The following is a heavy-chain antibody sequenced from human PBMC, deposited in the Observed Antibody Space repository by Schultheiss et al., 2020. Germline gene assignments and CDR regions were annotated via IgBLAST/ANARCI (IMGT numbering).Heavy chain of an antibody. CDR2: IRSKANSYAT. D-gene: IGHD1-7*01. J-gene: IGHJ5*02. CDR3: TSSSPTGTPST. V-gene: IGHV3-73*01. Sequence: GGSLRLSCVVSGFTLSDYWMHWVRLAPGKGLEWVGRIRSKANSYATAYAASVKGRFTISRDDSKNTAYLQMNSLKTEDTAVYYCTSSSPTGTPSTWGQGTLVTVSS. CDR1: GFTLSDYW.